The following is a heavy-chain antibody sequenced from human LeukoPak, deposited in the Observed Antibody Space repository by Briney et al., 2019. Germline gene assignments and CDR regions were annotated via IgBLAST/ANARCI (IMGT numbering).Heavy chain of an antibody. Sequence: ASVKVSCKASGYTFTSYGISWVRQAPGQRLEWMGWISAYNGNTNYAQKLQGRVTMTTDTSTSTAYMDLRSLMSDDTAVYYCARDRVPSYDFWTGSSDGGQAPLVTVSS. CDR3: ARDRVPSYDFWTGSSD. J-gene: IGHJ4*02. V-gene: IGHV1-18*01. D-gene: IGHD3-3*01. CDR2: ISAYNGNT. CDR1: GYTFTSYG.